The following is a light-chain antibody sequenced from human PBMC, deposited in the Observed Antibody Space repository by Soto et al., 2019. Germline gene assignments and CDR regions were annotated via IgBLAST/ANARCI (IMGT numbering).Light chain of an antibody. CDR1: RRISDW. J-gene: IGKJ1*01. V-gene: IGKV1-5*01. Sequence: DIQMTQSPSSLSPSVGDRVTITCRASRRISDWLAWYQQKPGKAPELLIFDASNLKSGVSSRFSGRGSGTEFTLTISRLQPDDVATYYCLQYSSHSWTFGQGTKVDIK. CDR3: LQYSSHSWT. CDR2: DAS.